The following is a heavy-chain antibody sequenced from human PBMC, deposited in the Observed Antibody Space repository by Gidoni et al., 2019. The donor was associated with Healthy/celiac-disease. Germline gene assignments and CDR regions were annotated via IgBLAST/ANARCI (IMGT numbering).Heavy chain of an antibody. V-gene: IGHV1-69*02. CDR2: IIPILGIA. J-gene: IGHJ4*02. CDR3: ARSYDSSGYYIQP. Sequence: QVQLVQSGAEVKKPGSSVKVSCQASVGTFSSYTISWVRQAPGQGLEWMGRIIPILGIANYAQKFQGRVTITADKSTSTAYMELSSLRSEDTAVYYCARSYDSSGYYIQPWGQGTLVTVSS. CDR1: VGTFSSYT. D-gene: IGHD3-22*01.